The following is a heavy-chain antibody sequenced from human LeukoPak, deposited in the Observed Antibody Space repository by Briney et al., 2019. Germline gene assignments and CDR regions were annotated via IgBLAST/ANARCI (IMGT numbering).Heavy chain of an antibody. V-gene: IGHV1-2*06. J-gene: IGHJ3*02. CDR1: GYTFTGYY. D-gene: IGHD5-18*01. Sequence: ASVKVSCKASGYTFTGYYMHWVRQAPGQGLEWMGRINPNSGGTNYAQKFQGRVTMTRDTSISTAYMELSRPRSDDTAVYYCARRRNVDTAMVTHDAFDIWGQGTMVTVSS. CDR3: ARRRNVDTAMVTHDAFDI. CDR2: INPNSGGT.